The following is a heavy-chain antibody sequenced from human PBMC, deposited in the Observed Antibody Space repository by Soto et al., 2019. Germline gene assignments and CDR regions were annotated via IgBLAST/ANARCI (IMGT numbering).Heavy chain of an antibody. V-gene: IGHV3-30-3*01. J-gene: IGHJ5*02. CDR3: ARDASGSGTKGLDP. CDR2: ISYDGSNK. Sequence: GGSLRLSCAASGFTFNTHAMRWVRQAPGKGLEWVALISYDGSNKYYADSVKGRFTISRDNSKNTLSLQTNSLRAEDTAVYYCARDASGSGTKGLDPWGQGILVTVSS. CDR1: GFTFNTHA. D-gene: IGHD3-10*01.